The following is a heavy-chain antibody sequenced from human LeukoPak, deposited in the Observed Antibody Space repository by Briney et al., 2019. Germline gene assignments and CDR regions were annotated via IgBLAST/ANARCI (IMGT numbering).Heavy chain of an antibody. V-gene: IGHV1-69*04. Sequence: SVKLSCKASGGTFSSYAISWVRQAPGQGLEWMGRIIPIFGIANYAQKFQGRVTISADKSKSTAYMELSSLRSEDTAVYYCARAPCGARSPVFDYWGQGTMVTVSS. J-gene: IGHJ4*02. CDR2: IIPIFGIA. D-gene: IGHD1-26*01. CDR1: GGTFSSYA. CDR3: ARAPCGARSPVFDY.